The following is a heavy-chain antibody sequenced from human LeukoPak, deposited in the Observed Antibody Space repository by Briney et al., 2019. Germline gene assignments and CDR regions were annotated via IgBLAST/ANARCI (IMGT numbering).Heavy chain of an antibody. D-gene: IGHD3-9*01. V-gene: IGHV3-15*01. CDR2: IKSKTDGGTT. CDR3: AKDHHGPFTYYDILTGYSYFDY. J-gene: IGHJ4*02. Sequence: GGSLRLSCAASGFTFSNAWMSWVRQAPGKGLEWVGRIKSKTDGGTTDYAAPVKGRFTISRDDSKNTLYLQMNSLRAEDTAVYYCAKDHHGPFTYYDILTGYSYFDYWGQGTLVTVSS. CDR1: GFTFSNAW.